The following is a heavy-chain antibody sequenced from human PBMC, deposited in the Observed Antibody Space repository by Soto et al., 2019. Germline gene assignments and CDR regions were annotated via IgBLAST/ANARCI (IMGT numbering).Heavy chain of an antibody. CDR1: GGTFSTYA. Sequence: QVQLVQSGAEVKKPGSSVKVSCKASGGTFSTYAINWVRQAPGHGLEWMGGIIPLFGTAKYAQKFQDRVTSTADESTSTAHMELRSLRSEDTAVYYCARDYGHDCSGGNCYFYFWGQGTLVSVSS. D-gene: IGHD2-15*01. CDR3: ARDYGHDCSGGNCYFYF. CDR2: IIPLFGTA. J-gene: IGHJ4*02. V-gene: IGHV1-69*01.